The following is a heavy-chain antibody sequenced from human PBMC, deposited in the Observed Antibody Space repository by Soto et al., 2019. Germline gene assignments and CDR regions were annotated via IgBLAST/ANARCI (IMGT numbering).Heavy chain of an antibody. V-gene: IGHV4-61*01. D-gene: IGHD4-17*01. CDR1: GGSIRSGSYY. Sequence: SETLSLPCTVAGGSIRSGSYYRSWIRQPPGKGLEWIGYIYYSGCTNYNPSLKSRVTISVDTSKNQFSLKLSSVTAADTAVYYFARDSRITARHHTKHGDPAYYYSYSVMGVRVQGTRDTV. J-gene: IGHJ6*02. CDR2: IYYSGCT. CDR3: ARDSRITARHHTKHGDPAYYYSYSVMGV.